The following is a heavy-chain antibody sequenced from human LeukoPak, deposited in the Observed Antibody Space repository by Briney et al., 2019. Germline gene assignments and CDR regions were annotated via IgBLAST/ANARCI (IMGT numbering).Heavy chain of an antibody. D-gene: IGHD5-24*01. Sequence: PGASVKVSCKASGYTFTSYGISWVRQAPGQGLEWMGWISAYNGNTNYAQKLQGRVTMTTDTSTSTAYMELRSLRSDDTAVYYCARDTDRWLQSRGVYWGQGTLVTVSS. V-gene: IGHV1-18*01. J-gene: IGHJ4*02. CDR2: ISAYNGNT. CDR3: ARDTDRWLQSRGVY. CDR1: GYTFTSYG.